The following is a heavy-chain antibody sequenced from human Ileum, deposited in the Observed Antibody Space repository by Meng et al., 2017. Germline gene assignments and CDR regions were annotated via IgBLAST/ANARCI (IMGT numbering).Heavy chain of an antibody. J-gene: IGHJ4*02. V-gene: IGHV4-4*03. D-gene: IGHD4-23*01. Sequence: QGQLQEAGPGLGTVPGSRSLTFAFSSCSITSNTYWSQVRLPPGRGLVWIGQISHSGSTFSNPSLKRRVTLSVDKSKGKFTLMLTSVTAADTAVYYCARHGGYYQGFWGQGTLVTVSS. CDR3: ARHGGYYQGF. CDR1: SCSITSNTY. CDR2: ISHSGST.